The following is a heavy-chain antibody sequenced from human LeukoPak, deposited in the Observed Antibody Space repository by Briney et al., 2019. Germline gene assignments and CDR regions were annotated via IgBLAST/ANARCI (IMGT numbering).Heavy chain of an antibody. CDR1: GGSFSGYY. V-gene: IGHV4-34*01. CDR3: AGGLLPYGAFDY. CDR2: INHSGST. D-gene: IGHD4-17*01. Sequence: SETLSLTCAVYGGSFSGYYWSWIRQPPGKGLEWIGEINHSGSTNYNPSLKSRVTISVDTSKSQFSLKLSSVTAADTAVYYCAGGLLPYGAFDYWGQGTLVTVSS. J-gene: IGHJ4*02.